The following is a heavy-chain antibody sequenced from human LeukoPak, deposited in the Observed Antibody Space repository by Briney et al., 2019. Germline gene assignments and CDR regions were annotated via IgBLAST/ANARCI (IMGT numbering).Heavy chain of an antibody. V-gene: IGHV3-23*01. J-gene: IGHJ1*01. D-gene: IGHD6-19*01. CDR1: GFTFSSYA. CDR3: AKDSSGYYTEYFQH. CDR2: ISGSGGST. Sequence: GRSLRLSCAASGFTFSSYAMSWVRQAPGKGLEWVSAISGSGGSTYYADSVKGRFTISRDNSKNTLYLQMNSLRAEDTAVYYCAKDSSGYYTEYFQHWGQGTLVTVSS.